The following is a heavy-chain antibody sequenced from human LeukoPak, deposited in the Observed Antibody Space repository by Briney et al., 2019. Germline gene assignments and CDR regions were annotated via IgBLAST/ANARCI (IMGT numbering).Heavy chain of an antibody. CDR3: ARAPTEWFGELDY. CDR2: ISSSGDYT. Sequence: GSLRLSCAASGFAFSFHTMNWVRQAPGKGLEWVSSISSSGDYTHYTDSMKGRFTISRDNARNTLYLQMNSLRAADTAVYYCARAPTEWFGELDYWGQGILVTVSS. D-gene: IGHD3-10*01. CDR1: GFAFSFHT. V-gene: IGHV3-21*01. J-gene: IGHJ4*02.